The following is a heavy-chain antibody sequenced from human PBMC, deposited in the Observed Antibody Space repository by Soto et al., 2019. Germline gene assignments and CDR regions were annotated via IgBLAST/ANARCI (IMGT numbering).Heavy chain of an antibody. J-gene: IGHJ4*02. D-gene: IGHD3-10*01. CDR3: ATLSLGYYYGSGSPAYFDY. V-gene: IGHV1-24*01. CDR2: FDPEDGET. CDR1: GYTLTELS. Sequence: ASVKVSCKVSGYTLTELSMHWVRQAPGKGLEWMGGFDPEDGETIYAQKFQGRVTMTEDTSTDTAYMELSSLRSEDTAVYYCATLSLGYYYGSGSPAYFDYWGQGTLVTVSS.